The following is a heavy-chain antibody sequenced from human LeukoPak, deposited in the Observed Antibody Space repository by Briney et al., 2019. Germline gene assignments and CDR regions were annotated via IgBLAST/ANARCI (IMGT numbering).Heavy chain of an antibody. J-gene: IGHJ4*02. CDR2: LSGSSGST. Sequence: PGGSLRLSCAASGFTFSSYAMSWVRQAPGKGLEWVSDLSGSSGSTYYADSVKGRFTISRDNSKNTLYLQMNSLRVEDTAVYYCAKGHVRYGDFDYWGQGALVTVSS. V-gene: IGHV3-23*01. CDR3: AKGHVRYGDFDY. D-gene: IGHD4-17*01. CDR1: GFTFSSYA.